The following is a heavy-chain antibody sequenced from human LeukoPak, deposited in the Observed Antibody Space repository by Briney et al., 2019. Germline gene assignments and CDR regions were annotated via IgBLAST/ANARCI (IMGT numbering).Heavy chain of an antibody. CDR2: INSNGGGT. Sequence: GGSLRLSCSASGFTFSSHAMHWARQAPGKGLEYVSAINSNGGGTYYADSVRGRFTVSRDNSKNTLYLQLRSLRDEDTAVYFCVKGLTDCGGDCSRFDVFEKWGQGTLVIVSS. V-gene: IGHV3-64D*09. CDR3: VKGLTDCGGDCSRFDVFEK. J-gene: IGHJ3*02. D-gene: IGHD2-21*02. CDR1: GFTFSSHA.